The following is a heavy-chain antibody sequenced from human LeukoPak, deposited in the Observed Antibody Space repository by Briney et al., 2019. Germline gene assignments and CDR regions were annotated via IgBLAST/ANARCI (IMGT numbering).Heavy chain of an antibody. CDR3: ARDRKNYYFDY. CDR2: INSDGSST. J-gene: IGHJ4*02. D-gene: IGHD1-14*01. Sequence: GGSLRLSCAASGFTFSSYWMHWVRQAPGKGLVRVSRINSDGSSTSYADSVKGRFTISRDNAKSTLYLQMNSLRAEDTAVYYCARDRKNYYFDYRGQGSLVTVSS. CDR1: GFTFSSYW. V-gene: IGHV3-74*01.